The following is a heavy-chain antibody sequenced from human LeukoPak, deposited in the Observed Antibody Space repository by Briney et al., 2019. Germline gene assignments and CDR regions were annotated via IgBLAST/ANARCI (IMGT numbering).Heavy chain of an antibody. CDR1: GFTFSSYS. CDR2: ISSSSSYI. V-gene: IGHV3-21*01. D-gene: IGHD1-20*01. J-gene: IGHJ4*02. Sequence: SGGSLRLSCAASGFTFSSYSMNWVRQAPGKGLEWVSSISSSSSYIYYADSVKGRFTISRDNAKNSLYLQMNSLRAEDTAVYYCARDNWKHFNYWGQGTLVTVSS. CDR3: ARDNWKHFNY.